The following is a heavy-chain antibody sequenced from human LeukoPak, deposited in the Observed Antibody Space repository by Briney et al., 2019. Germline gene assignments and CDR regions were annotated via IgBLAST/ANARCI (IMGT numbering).Heavy chain of an antibody. Sequence: GGSLRLSCAASGFTFNTYAMIWVRQAPGKGLEWVSGISGSAGSTYYADSVKGRFIISRDDSKNTLYLQMNSLRAEDTAVYYCAKAGSAWEDMDVWGQGTTVTVSS. J-gene: IGHJ6*02. CDR2: ISGSAGST. D-gene: IGHD3-10*01. V-gene: IGHV3-23*01. CDR1: GFTFNTYA. CDR3: AKAGSAWEDMDV.